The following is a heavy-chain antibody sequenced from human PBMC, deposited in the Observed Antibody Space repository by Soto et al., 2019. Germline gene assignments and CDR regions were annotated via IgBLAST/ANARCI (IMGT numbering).Heavy chain of an antibody. CDR1: GYSFTSYW. D-gene: IGHD3-22*01. V-gene: IGHV5-51*01. CDR2: IYPGDSDT. CDR3: ASYYDSTGGAFDI. J-gene: IGHJ3*02. Sequence: LGESLKISCKGSGYSFTSYWIGWVRQMPGKGLEWMGIIYPGDSDTRYSPSFQGQVTISADKSISTAYLQWSSLKASDTAMYYCASYYDSTGGAFDIWGQGTMVTVSS.